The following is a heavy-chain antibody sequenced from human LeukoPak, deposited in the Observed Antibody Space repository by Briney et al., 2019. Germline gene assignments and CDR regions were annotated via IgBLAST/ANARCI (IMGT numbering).Heavy chain of an antibody. CDR2: VNLQGST. V-gene: IGHV4-4*02. CDR3: AREGGPYRPLDY. Sequence: SETLSLTCGVSGGSITNTNYWTWVRQSPGKGLEWIGEVNLQGSTNYNPSLMGRVAISVDKSENHISLQLTSVTAADTAVYYCAREGGPYRPLDYSGQGTLVTVSS. J-gene: IGHJ4*02. CDR1: GGSITNTNY.